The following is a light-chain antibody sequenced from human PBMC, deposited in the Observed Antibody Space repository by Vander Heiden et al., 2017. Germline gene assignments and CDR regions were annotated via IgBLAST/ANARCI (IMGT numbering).Light chain of an antibody. V-gene: IGKV1-39*01. CDR3: EQGYSTPYS. J-gene: IGKJ2*03. CDR2: DTS. Sequence: DIQMTQSPSSLSASVGDRVTITCRASHSISTFLNWYQQKPGQAPKVLIYDTSNLQSGVPSRFSGSGSGTDFTLTISSLQPEDFATYHCEQGYSTPYSFGQGTKLEIK. CDR1: HSISTF.